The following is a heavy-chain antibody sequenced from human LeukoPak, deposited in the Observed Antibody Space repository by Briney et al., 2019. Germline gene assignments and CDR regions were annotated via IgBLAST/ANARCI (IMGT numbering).Heavy chain of an antibody. Sequence: GGSLRLSCAASGITFSSYAMIWVRQAPDKGLEWVAAITGSGGGTYYGDSAKGRFTISRDNSKNTLYLQMNSLRAKDTAVYYCAKDPNGDYIGAFDFWGQGTMVTVSS. D-gene: IGHD4-17*01. J-gene: IGHJ3*01. CDR2: ITGSGGGT. CDR3: AKDPNGDYIGAFDF. V-gene: IGHV3-23*01. CDR1: GITFSSYA.